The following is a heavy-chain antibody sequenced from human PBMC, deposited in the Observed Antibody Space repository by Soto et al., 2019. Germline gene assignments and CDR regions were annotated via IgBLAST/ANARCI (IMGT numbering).Heavy chain of an antibody. CDR1: GFAFSTYA. CDR2: ISGIGGSS. V-gene: IGHV3-23*01. CDR3: AKVTKRAAAGRYEYYKYGMDV. Sequence: EVQLLESGGALEHPGGSLRLSCAAAGFAFSTYAMTWVRQSPGKGLEWVSVISGIGGSSYYAASVKGRFTSSRDNSKNTLFLQINGLRAEDTAVYYCAKVTKRAAAGRYEYYKYGMDVWGQGTTVTVSS. D-gene: IGHD6-13*01. J-gene: IGHJ6*02.